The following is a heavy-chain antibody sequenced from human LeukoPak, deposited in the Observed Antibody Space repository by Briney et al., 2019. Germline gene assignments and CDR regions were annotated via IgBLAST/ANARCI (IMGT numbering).Heavy chain of an antibody. CDR1: GFTFRNYA. CDR3: AKELDSSGYFDF. V-gene: IGHV3-23*01. D-gene: IGHD3-22*01. Sequence: PGGSLRLSCAASGFTFRNYAMSWVRQAPGKGLEWVSAISGSGGSTYYADSVKGRFTISRDNSKNTLYQQMNSLRAEDTAVYYCAKELDSSGYFDFWGQGTLVTVSS. J-gene: IGHJ4*02. CDR2: ISGSGGST.